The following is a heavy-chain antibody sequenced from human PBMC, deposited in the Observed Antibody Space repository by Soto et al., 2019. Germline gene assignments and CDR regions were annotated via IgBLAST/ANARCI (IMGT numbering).Heavy chain of an antibody. D-gene: IGHD4-17*01. J-gene: IGHJ5*02. CDR1: GFAFSNYW. Sequence: EVQLVESGGGLVQPGGSLRLSCAASGFAFSNYWMHWVRQAPGKGLVWVSRINSDGSSTSYADSVRGRFTTSRDNAENALYLQMNSLRAEDTAVYYCARFRVDGDSVPWGQGTLVTVSS. V-gene: IGHV3-74*01. CDR2: INSDGSST. CDR3: ARFRVDGDSVP.